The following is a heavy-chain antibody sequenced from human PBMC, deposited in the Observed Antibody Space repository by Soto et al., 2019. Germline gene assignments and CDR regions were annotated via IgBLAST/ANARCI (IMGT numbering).Heavy chain of an antibody. CDR1: SGSISSSNW. V-gene: IGHV4-4*02. CDR3: ARGPGIAVAGTGRAFDI. Sequence: QVQLQESGPGLVKPSGTLSLTCAVSSGSISSSNWWRWVRQPPGKGLEWMGEIYHSGSTNYNPSLKCRATISVDRSTNQFSLRLSSVTAADTAVYYWARGPGIAVAGTGRAFDIWGQGTMVTVS. CDR2: IYHSGST. J-gene: IGHJ3*02. D-gene: IGHD6-19*01.